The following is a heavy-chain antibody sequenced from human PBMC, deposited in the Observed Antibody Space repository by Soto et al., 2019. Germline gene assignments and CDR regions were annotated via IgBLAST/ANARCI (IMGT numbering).Heavy chain of an antibody. J-gene: IGHJ6*03. CDR2: ISGSGGST. CDR1: GFTFSSYA. Sequence: GGSLRLSCAASGFTFSSYAMSWVRQAPGKGLELVSAISGSGGSTYYADSVKGRFTISRDNSKNTLYLQMNSLRAEDTAVYYCAKSGNGDYYGSGSYYNDAVFSYYYYMDVWGKGTTVTVSS. D-gene: IGHD3-10*01. CDR3: AKSGNGDYYGSGSYYNDAVFSYYYYMDV. V-gene: IGHV3-23*01.